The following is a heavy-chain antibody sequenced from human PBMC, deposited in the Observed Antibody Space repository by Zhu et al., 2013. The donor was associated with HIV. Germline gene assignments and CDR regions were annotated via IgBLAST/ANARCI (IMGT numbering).Heavy chain of an antibody. J-gene: IGHJ6*03. CDR2: IIPIFGSA. V-gene: IGHV1-69*01. CDR3: ARVRGEGDGAYYYHYMDV. CDR1: GGTFSNYT. Sequence: QVQLVQSGAEVKKPGSSVKVSCKASGGTFSNYTITWVRQAPGQGPEWMGGIIPIFGSANYAQRFQGRVTITADESTRTAYMELSTLRSEDTAVYYCARVRGEGDGAYYYHYMDVWGKGTTVTVSS. D-gene: IGHD3-10*01.